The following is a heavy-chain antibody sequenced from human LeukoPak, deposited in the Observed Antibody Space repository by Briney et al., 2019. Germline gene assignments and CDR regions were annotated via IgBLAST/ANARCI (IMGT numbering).Heavy chain of an antibody. CDR1: EFTFSSYS. CDR2: ITNSGNSK. J-gene: IGHJ4*02. CDR3: ARGRYSSSWLDY. Sequence: GGSLRLSCAASEFTFSSYSMNWVRQAPGKGLEWVSYITNSGNSKSYADSVKGRFTISRDNTKNSLYLRMNSLRAADTAVYYCARGRYSSSWLDYWGQGPLVTVSS. D-gene: IGHD6-13*01. V-gene: IGHV3-48*01.